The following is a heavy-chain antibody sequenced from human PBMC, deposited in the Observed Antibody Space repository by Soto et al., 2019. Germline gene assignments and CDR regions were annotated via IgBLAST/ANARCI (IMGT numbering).Heavy chain of an antibody. Sequence: EVQLVESGGGLVQPGGSLRLSCAASGFTFTNSWMHWVRQVPGKGPEWVSRIKSDETTTAYADSVKGRFTISRDNAKNTVYLQRSSLRAEDTAVYYWARGFNLAYGQDYWGQGMLVTVTP. J-gene: IGHJ4*02. CDR1: GFTFTNSW. CDR3: ARGFNLAYGQDY. V-gene: IGHV3-74*03. D-gene: IGHD4-17*01. CDR2: IKSDETTT.